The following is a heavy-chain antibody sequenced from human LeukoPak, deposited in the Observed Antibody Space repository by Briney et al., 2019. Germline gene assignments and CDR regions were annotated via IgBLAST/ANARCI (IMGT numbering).Heavy chain of an antibody. CDR3: PKDRRLDY. CDR2: ISGSGGST. D-gene: IGHD6-19*01. V-gene: IGHV3-23*01. CDR1: GFSFSNNA. J-gene: IGHJ4*02. Sequence: RTGGLLRFSCEATGFSFSNNAMSWVRQAPGKGLEWVSAISGSGGSTYYADSVKGRFTISRDNSKNTLYLQMNSLRAEDTAVYYCPKDRRLDYWGQGTLVIVSS.